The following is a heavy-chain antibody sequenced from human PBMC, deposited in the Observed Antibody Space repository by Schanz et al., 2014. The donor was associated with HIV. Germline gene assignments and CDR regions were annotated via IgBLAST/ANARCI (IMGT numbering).Heavy chain of an antibody. Sequence: EVQLVESGGCLVQPGGSLRLSCEASGFTFNNYWMHWVRQVTGKGLVWVSTVGYGGDNTYYADSVEGRFTISRDNSKNTVYLQMNSLRAEESAVFYCARESNGAFDLWGRGTLVTVSS. J-gene: IGHJ2*01. CDR2: VGYGGDNT. CDR3: ARESNGAFDL. V-gene: IGHV3-74*01. CDR1: GFTFNNYW.